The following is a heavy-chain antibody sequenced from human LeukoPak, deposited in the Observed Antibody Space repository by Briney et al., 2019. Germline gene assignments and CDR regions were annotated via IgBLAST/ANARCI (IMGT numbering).Heavy chain of an antibody. CDR2: ISNFDAKT. D-gene: IGHD3-3*01. V-gene: IGHV1-18*04. J-gene: IGHJ1*01. Sequence: ASVKVSCKASGYTFTSFGITWVRQAPGQGLEWVGWISNFDAKTNYAQKFDGRVTMTTDSSTSTAYLELIRLKSDDTAVYYCARDLPFEGVLEWLLEYWGQGTLVTVSS. CDR1: GYTFTSFG. CDR3: ARDLPFEGVLEWLLEY.